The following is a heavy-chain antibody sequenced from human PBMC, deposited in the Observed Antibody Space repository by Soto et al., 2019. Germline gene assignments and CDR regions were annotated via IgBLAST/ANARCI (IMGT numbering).Heavy chain of an antibody. D-gene: IGHD3-10*01. Sequence: SESLALTCTVSGGCMSSGGDYWSWIRQHPGKGLEWIGYIYYSGSTNYNPSLKSRVTISVDTSKNQFSLKLSSVTAEDTALYYRTKDVLVGFYYGSGPDYWGQGTLVTVSS. CDR3: TKDVLVGFYYGSGPDY. CDR1: GGCMSSGGDY. CDR2: IYYSGST. J-gene: IGHJ4*02. V-gene: IGHV4-31*03.